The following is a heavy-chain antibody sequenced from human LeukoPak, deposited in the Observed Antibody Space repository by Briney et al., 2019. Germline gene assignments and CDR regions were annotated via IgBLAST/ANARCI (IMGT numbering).Heavy chain of an antibody. CDR1: GFTFSSHS. CDR3: TRDLWYYDSSGYYFFDY. V-gene: IGHV3-49*04. J-gene: IGHJ4*02. CDR2: IRSKAYGGTT. D-gene: IGHD3-22*01. Sequence: GGSLRLSCAASGFTFSSHSMNWVRRAPGKGLEWVGFIRSKAYGGTTEYAASVKGRFTISRDDSKSIAYLQMNSLKTEDTAVYYCTRDLWYYDSSGYYFFDYWGQGTLVTVSS.